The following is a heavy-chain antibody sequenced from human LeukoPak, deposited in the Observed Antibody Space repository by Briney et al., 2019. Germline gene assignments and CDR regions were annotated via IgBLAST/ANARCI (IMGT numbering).Heavy chain of an antibody. J-gene: IGHJ3*02. Sequence: PSETLSLTCTVSGGSISSNGYYWAWFRQPPGRGLDWFGRIYYSGGTYYNPSLKSRVTISIDTSKNQFSLKLSSVTAADTAVYYCARAPVGATGPSSWAFDIWGQGTMVTVSS. D-gene: IGHD1-26*01. V-gene: IGHV4-39*07. CDR3: ARAPVGATGPSSWAFDI. CDR1: GGSISSNGYY. CDR2: IYYSGGT.